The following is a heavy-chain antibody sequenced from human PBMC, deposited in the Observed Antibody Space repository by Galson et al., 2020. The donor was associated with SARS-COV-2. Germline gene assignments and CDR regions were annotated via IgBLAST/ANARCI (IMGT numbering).Heavy chain of an antibody. V-gene: IGHV3-33*01. D-gene: IGHD6-19*01. Sequence: GESLRLSCAASGFTFSSHAMHCGRQPPAKGLEWVAQIFFAGRDKYYGDSVKGRFTISRDSSKNTVYLQMNNLRADDTAVYYCARDGQTSSGWAFDYWGQGTLVTVSS. CDR1: GFTFSSHA. J-gene: IGHJ4*02. CDR2: IFFAGRDK. CDR3: ARDGQTSSGWAFDY.